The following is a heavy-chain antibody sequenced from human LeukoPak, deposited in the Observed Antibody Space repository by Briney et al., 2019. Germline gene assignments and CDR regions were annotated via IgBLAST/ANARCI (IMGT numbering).Heavy chain of an antibody. CDR1: GYTFTSYD. J-gene: IGHJ4*02. D-gene: IGHD5-24*01. Sequence: RASVKVSCKASGYTFTSYDISWVRQATGQGLEWMGWMNPNSGNTGYAQKFQGRVTMTRNTSISTAYMELSSLRSEDTAVYCCARRVLGRRWLPSDYWGQGTLVTVSS. CDR3: ARRVLGRRWLPSDY. V-gene: IGHV1-8*02. CDR2: MNPNSGNT.